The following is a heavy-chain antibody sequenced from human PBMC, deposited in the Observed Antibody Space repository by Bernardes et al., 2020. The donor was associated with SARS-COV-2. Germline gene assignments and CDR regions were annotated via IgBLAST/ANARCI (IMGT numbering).Heavy chain of an antibody. V-gene: IGHV4-38-2*01. CDR3: VRSDLTHGSHS. CDR2: IYHSGTT. D-gene: IGHD3-10*01. J-gene: IGHJ4*02. Sequence: SETLHLTCDVSGYSINSGYYWGWIRQSPGKGLQWIASIYHSGTTYYNPSLKSRVTISVDTSKNQFSLRVNSVTAADTAVYYCVRSDLTHGSHSWGQGTLVTVSA. CDR1: GYSINSGYY.